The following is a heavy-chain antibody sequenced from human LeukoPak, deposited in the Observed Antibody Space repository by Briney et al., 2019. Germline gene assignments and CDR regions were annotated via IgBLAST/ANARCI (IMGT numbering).Heavy chain of an antibody. CDR3: ARWLRFDSAFDI. J-gene: IGHJ3*02. V-gene: IGHV4-28*05. D-gene: IGHD5-12*01. CDR1: GYSISNSNC. Sequence: SETLSLTCAVSGYSISNSNCWGWIRQPPGEGLEWIGYIYYNGSIYYNPSLKSRVTMSVDTSKNQFSLKLSSVTAVDTAVYYCARWLRFDSAFDIWGQGTMVTVPS. CDR2: IYYNGSI.